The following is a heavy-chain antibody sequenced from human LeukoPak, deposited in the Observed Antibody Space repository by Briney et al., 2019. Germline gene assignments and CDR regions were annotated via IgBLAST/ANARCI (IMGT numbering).Heavy chain of an antibody. CDR3: ATGPYNAFEM. CDR2: VKGDGIST. Sequence: GGSLRLSCAASGFTFSDLWMHWVRQAPGRGLVWVPRVKGDGISTLYADFVEGRFTISRDNARNTLYLQMNSLRADDTALYYCATGPYNAFEMWGQGTMVTVSS. D-gene: IGHD2-2*02. V-gene: IGHV3-74*01. CDR1: GFTFSDLW. J-gene: IGHJ3*02.